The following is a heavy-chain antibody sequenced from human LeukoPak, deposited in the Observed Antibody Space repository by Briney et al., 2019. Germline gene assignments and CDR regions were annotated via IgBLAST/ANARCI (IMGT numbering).Heavy chain of an antibody. CDR3: AAVRGVGTFDP. V-gene: IGHV4-59*01. Sequence: PSETLSLTCAVYGGSSSGYYWSRIRQPPGKGLEWIGYIYYSGSTNYNPSLKSRVTISVDTSKNQFSLKLSSVTAADTAVYYCAAVRGVGTFDPWGQGTLVTVSS. CDR1: GGSSSGYY. J-gene: IGHJ5*02. CDR2: IYYSGST. D-gene: IGHD3-10*01.